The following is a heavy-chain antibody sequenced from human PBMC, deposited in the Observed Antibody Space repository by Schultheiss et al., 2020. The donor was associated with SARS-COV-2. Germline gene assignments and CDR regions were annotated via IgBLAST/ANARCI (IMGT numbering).Heavy chain of an antibody. CDR3: ARDADDDSGSYLMGFDP. CDR1: GYSFTSYW. J-gene: IGHJ5*02. V-gene: IGHV5-51*01. CDR2: IYPGDSDT. D-gene: IGHD3-10*01. Sequence: GESLKISCKGSGYSFTSYWIGWVRQMPGKGLEWMGIIYPGDSDTRYSPSFQGQVSISADKSAAYLQWSSLKASDTAMYYCARDADDDSGSYLMGFDPWGQGTLVTVSS.